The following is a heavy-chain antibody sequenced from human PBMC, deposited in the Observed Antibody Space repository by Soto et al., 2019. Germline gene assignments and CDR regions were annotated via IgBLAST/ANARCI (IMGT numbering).Heavy chain of an antibody. D-gene: IGHD3-10*01. Sequence: EVQLVESGGGLVQPGGSLRLSCAASGFTVSTKYMSWVRQAPGKGLEWVSVIYSGGSTFYADSERGRFTISRDNSKNTVNLQMNSLRAEDTAVYYCARDPGAADYWGQGTLVTVSS. CDR2: IYSGGST. J-gene: IGHJ4*02. CDR1: GFTVSTKY. CDR3: ARDPGAADY. V-gene: IGHV3-66*01.